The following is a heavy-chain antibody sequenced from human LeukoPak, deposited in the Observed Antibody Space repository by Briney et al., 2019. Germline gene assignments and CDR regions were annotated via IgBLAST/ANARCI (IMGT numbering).Heavy chain of an antibody. J-gene: IGHJ4*02. V-gene: IGHV4-39*07. CDR3: ARDGSGSYSYYFDY. CDR2: IYYSGST. Sequence: SETLSLTCTVYGGSFSGYYWSWIRQPPGKGLEWIGSIYYSGSTYYNPSLKSRVTISVDTSKNQFSLKLSSVTAADTAVYYCARDGSGSYSYYFDYWGQGTLVTVSS. CDR1: GGSFSGYY. D-gene: IGHD3-10*01.